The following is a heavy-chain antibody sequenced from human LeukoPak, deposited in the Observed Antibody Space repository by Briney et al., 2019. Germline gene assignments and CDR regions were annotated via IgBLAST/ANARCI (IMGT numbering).Heavy chain of an antibody. D-gene: IGHD6-6*01. CDR2: IYTSGTT. CDR3: AREIIAPGRAALASFDI. V-gene: IGHV4-61*02. CDR1: GGSISSGNCY. J-gene: IGHJ3*02. Sequence: PSETLSLTCTVSGGSISSGNCYYSWIRQPAGKGLEWLGRIYTSGTTNYNPSLKSRVTISVDTSKNQFSLKLSSVTAADTAVYYCAREIIAPGRAALASFDIWGQGTMVTVSS.